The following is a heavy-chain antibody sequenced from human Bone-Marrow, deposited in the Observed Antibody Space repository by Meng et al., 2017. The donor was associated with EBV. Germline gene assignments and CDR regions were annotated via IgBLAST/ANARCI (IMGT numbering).Heavy chain of an antibody. J-gene: IGHJ4*02. V-gene: IGHV1-2*06. D-gene: IGHD3-10*01. CDR2: INPNSGGT. Sequence: QVELVQFGAEVKKPGALVKVSCKASGYTFTGYYMHWVRQAPGQGLEWMGRINPNSGGTNYAQKFQGRVTMTRDTSISTAYMELSRLRSDDTAVYYCARVFLDYGSGSIDYWGQGTLVTVAS. CDR3: ARVFLDYGSGSIDY. CDR1: GYTFTGYY.